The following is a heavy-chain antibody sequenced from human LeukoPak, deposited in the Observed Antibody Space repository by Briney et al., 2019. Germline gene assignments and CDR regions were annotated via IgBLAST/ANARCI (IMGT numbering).Heavy chain of an antibody. V-gene: IGHV1-18*01. CDR1: GYTFTSYG. Sequence: GASVKASCKASGYTFTSYGISWVRQAPGQGLEWMGWISAYNGNTNYAQKLQGRVTMTTDTSTSTAYMELRSLRSDDTAVYYCARDLTAYYYDSSGYCFDYWGQGTLVTVSS. J-gene: IGHJ4*02. CDR2: ISAYNGNT. CDR3: ARDLTAYYYDSSGYCFDY. D-gene: IGHD3-22*01.